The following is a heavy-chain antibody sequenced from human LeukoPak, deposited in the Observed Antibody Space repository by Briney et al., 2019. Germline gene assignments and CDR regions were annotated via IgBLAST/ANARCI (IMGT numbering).Heavy chain of an antibody. CDR2: INHSGST. V-gene: IGHV4-34*01. CDR3: ARNSSWYRYYYYYMDV. D-gene: IGHD6-13*01. CDR1: GGSISSYY. Sequence: SETLSLTCTVSGGSISSYYWSWIRQPPGKGLEWIGEINHSGSTNYNPSLKSRVTISVDTSKNQFSLKLSSVTAADTAVYYCARNSSWYRYYYYYMDVWGKGTTVTVSS. J-gene: IGHJ6*03.